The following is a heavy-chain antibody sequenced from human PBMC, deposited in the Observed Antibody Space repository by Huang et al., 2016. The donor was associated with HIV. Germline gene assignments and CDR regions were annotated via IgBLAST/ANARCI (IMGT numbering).Heavy chain of an antibody. CDR1: GGSITYSNYY. J-gene: IGHJ4*02. D-gene: IGHD3-10*01. Sequence: QLQLQESGPGLVRPSETLSLICTVSGGSITYSNYYWGWIRQPPGKGLEWIGSIYFSGETDSNPALKSRVTMSVDTSKNRFSLDIRSVAVADTAIYYCARHFGSWSGYFDSWGQGTLVPVSS. CDR3: ARHFGSWSGYFDS. CDR2: IYFSGET. V-gene: IGHV4-39*01.